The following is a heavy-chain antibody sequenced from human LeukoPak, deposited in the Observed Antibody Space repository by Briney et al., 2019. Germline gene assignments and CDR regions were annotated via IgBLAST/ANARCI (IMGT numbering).Heavy chain of an antibody. V-gene: IGHV3-64*01. Sequence: GGSLRLSCAASGFTFSSYAMHWVRQAPGKGLEYVSAISSNGGSTYYANSVKGRFTISRDNSKNTLYLQMGSLRAEGMAVYYCARSSEAGAFDIWGQGTMVTVSS. CDR2: ISSNGGST. J-gene: IGHJ3*02. CDR1: GFTFSSYA. D-gene: IGHD6-25*01. CDR3: ARSSEAGAFDI.